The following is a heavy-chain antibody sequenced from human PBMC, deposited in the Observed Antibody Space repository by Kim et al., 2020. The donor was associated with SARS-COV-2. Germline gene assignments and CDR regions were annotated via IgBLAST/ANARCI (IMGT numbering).Heavy chain of an antibody. V-gene: IGHV5-51*01. CDR3: ARLGTYGSGSYSHYYGMDV. CDR2: IYPGDSDT. CDR1: GYSFTTYW. Sequence: GESLKISCKGSGYSFTTYWIGWVRQMPGKGLEWMGIIYPGDSDTKYSPSFQGQVTISADKSISTAYLQWSSLKASDTAMYYCARLGTYGSGSYSHYYGMDVWGQRTTVPVSS. D-gene: IGHD3-10*01. J-gene: IGHJ6*02.